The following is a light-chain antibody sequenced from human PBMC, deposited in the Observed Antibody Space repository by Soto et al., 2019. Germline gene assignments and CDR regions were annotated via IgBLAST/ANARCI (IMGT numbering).Light chain of an antibody. CDR2: GAS. V-gene: IGKV3-15*01. J-gene: IGKJ1*01. CDR3: HHYNNWPPWT. Sequence: EIVMTQSPATLSVSPGERATLSCRASQSIGSDLAWYQQTPGQAPRLLIYGASTRATGIPARFSGSGSGTEFTLTISSLQSEDFAVYYCHHYNNWPPWTFGQGTKVEI. CDR1: QSIGSD.